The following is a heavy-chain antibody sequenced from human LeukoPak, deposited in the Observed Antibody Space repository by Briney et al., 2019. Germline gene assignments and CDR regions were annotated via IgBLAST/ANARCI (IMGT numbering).Heavy chain of an antibody. V-gene: IGHV4-38-2*01. Sequence: PSETLSLTCAVSGYSISSGYYWGWIRQPPGKGLEWIGTIYYSGSTYYNPSLKSRVTISVDSSKNQFSLNLNSVTAADTAVYYCARLLFSAAGLFDYWGQGTLVTVSS. D-gene: IGHD6-13*01. J-gene: IGHJ4*02. CDR2: IYYSGST. CDR1: GYSISSGYY. CDR3: ARLLFSAAGLFDY.